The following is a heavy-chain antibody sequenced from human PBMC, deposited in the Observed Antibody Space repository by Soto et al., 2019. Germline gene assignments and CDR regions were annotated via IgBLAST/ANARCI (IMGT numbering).Heavy chain of an antibody. V-gene: IGHV3-23*01. CDR2: ISGSGGST. D-gene: IGHD3-22*01. CDR1: GFTFSSYA. CDR3: AKHGRYYYDSSGYYYYDYFDY. Sequence: GGSLRLSCAASGFTFSSYAMSRVRQAPGKGLEWGSAISGSGGSTYYADSVKGRFTISRDNSKNTLYLQMNSLRAEDTAVYYCAKHGRYYYDSSGYYYYDYFDYWGQGTPVTVSS. J-gene: IGHJ4*02.